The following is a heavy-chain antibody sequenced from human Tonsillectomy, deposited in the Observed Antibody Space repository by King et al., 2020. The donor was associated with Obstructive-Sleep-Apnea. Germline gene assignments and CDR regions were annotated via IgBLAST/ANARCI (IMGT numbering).Heavy chain of an antibody. Sequence: QLVQSGAEVKKPGASVKVSCKASGYTFTSYDINWVRQATGQGLEWMGWMKPNSGNTGYAQKFQGRVTMTRNTSISTAYMELSSLRSEDTAVYYCARGLTTVTTCWFDPWGQGTLVTVSS. CDR1: GYTFTSYD. V-gene: IGHV1-8*01. CDR2: MKPNSGNT. J-gene: IGHJ5*02. D-gene: IGHD4-17*01. CDR3: ARGLTTVTTCWFDP.